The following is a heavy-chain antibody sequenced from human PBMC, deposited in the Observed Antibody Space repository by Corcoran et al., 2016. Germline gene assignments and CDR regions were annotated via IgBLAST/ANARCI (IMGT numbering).Heavy chain of an antibody. CDR1: GFTVSSNY. CDR2: IYSGGST. D-gene: IGHD2-8*01. J-gene: IGHJ6*02. V-gene: IGHV3-53*01. CDR3: ARDWVATTPSGTNYYGMDV. Sequence: EVQLVESGGGLIQPGGSLSLSCAASGFTVSSNYMSWVRQAPGKGLEWVSVIYSGGSTYYADSVKGRFTISRDNSKNTLYLQMNSLRAEDTAVYYCARDWVATTPSGTNYYGMDVWGQGTTVTVSS.